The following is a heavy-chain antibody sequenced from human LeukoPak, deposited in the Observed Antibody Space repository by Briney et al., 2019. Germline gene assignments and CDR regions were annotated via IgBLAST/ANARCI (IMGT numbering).Heavy chain of an antibody. V-gene: IGHV4-34*01. CDR2: INHSGST. CDR1: GGFFSGYY. Sequence: SETLSLTCAVYGGFFSGYYWSWIRQPPGKGLEWIGEINHSGSTNYNPSLKSRVTISVDTSKNQFSLKLSSVAAADTAVYYCARHGYGDSDYWGQGTLVTVSS. J-gene: IGHJ4*02. CDR3: ARHGYGDSDY. D-gene: IGHD4-17*01.